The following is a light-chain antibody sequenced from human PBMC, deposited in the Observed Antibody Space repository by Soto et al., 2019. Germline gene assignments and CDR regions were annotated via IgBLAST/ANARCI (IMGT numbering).Light chain of an antibody. CDR1: QGIGNN. CDR3: QQCYSTPWT. V-gene: IGKV1-27*01. J-gene: IGKJ1*01. Sequence: DIQMTQSPSSLSASVGDRVTITCRASQGIGNNLAWYQQKPGKVPKVLIYTASTLHTGVPSRFSGSGSGTDFTLTINSLQPEDFATYYCQQCYSTPWTFGQGTRVEI. CDR2: TAS.